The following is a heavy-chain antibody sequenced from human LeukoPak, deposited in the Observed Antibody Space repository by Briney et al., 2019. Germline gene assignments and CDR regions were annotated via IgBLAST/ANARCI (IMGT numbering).Heavy chain of an antibody. J-gene: IGHJ4*02. CDR1: GGSISSGDYY. CDR2: IYYSGST. CDR3: AREYYYDSSGYFL. Sequence: SQTLSLTCTVSGGSISSGDYYWSWIRQPPGKGLEWIGYIYYSGSTYYNPSLKSRVTISVDTPKNQFSLKLSSVTAADTAVYYCAREYYYDSSGYFLWGQGTLVTVSS. D-gene: IGHD3-22*01. V-gene: IGHV4-30-4*08.